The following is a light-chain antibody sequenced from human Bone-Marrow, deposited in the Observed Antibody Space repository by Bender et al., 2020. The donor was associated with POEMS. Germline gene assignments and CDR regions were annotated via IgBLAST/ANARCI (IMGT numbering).Light chain of an antibody. CDR2: DVN. CDR3: SSYTSSSTVV. CDR1: SSDVGS. Sequence: QSALTQPPSVSGSPGQSVTISCTGASSDVGSVSWYQQHPGKAPRLIIYDVNTRPSEVPNRFSGSKSGNTASLTISGLQAEDEADYYCSSYTSSSTVVFGGGTKLTVL. V-gene: IGLV2-18*02. J-gene: IGLJ2*01.